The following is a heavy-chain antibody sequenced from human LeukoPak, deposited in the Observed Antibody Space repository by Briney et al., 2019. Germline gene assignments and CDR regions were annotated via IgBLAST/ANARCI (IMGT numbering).Heavy chain of an antibody. Sequence: GGSLRLSCAAFGFTFSSYAMNWVRQAPGKGLEWVSYISSSGDAIYYAGSVKGRFTISRDNAKNSLYLQMNSLRDEDTAMYYCARLSGSEANWGQGTLVTVSS. CDR3: ARLSGSEAN. J-gene: IGHJ4*02. CDR2: ISSSGDAI. CDR1: GFTFSSYA. D-gene: IGHD3-16*02. V-gene: IGHV3-48*03.